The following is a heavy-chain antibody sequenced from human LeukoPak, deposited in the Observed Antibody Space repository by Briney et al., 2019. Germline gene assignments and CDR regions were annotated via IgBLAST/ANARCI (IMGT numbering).Heavy chain of an antibody. J-gene: IGHJ4*02. CDR2: INHSGST. CDR1: GGSFSGYY. V-gene: IGHV4-34*01. CDR3: ARDLREQPLGG. D-gene: IGHD3-16*01. Sequence: SETLSLTCAVYGGSFSGYYWSWIRQPPGKGLEWIGEINHSGSTNYNPSLKSRVTISVDTSKNQFSLKLSSVTAADTAVYYCARDLREQPLGGWGQGTLVTVSS.